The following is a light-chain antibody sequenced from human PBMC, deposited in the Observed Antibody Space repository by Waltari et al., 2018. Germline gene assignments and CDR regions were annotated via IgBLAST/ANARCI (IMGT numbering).Light chain of an antibody. CDR2: DVG. CDR3: TSYASSSTLV. J-gene: IGLJ2*01. V-gene: IGLV2-14*03. Sequence: QSALTQPASVSGSPGQSITISCTGISSDVGGYNYVPWYQQHPGKAPKVMSYDVGYRPSGVSSRFSGSKSGNTASLTISGLQAEDEADYYCTSYASSSTLVFGGGTKLTVL. CDR1: SSDVGGYNY.